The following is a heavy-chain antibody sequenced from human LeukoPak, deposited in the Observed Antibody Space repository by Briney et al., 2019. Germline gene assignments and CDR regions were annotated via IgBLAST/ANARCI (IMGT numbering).Heavy chain of an antibody. D-gene: IGHD5-24*01. CDR2: ISGSGGRT. CDR3: AKESSEDGYNYRWSTFDF. CDR1: GFTFSSYA. J-gene: IGHJ4*02. V-gene: IGHV3-23*01. Sequence: PGGSLRLSCAASGFTFSSYAMSWVRQAPGKGLEWVSAISGSGGRTYYPDSGKGRFTISRDNSKNTLYLQINSLRAEDTAVFYCAKESSEDGYNYRWSTFDFWGQGTLVTVSS.